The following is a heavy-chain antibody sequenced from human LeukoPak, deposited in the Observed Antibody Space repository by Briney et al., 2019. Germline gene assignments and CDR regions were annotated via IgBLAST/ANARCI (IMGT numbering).Heavy chain of an antibody. D-gene: IGHD3-22*01. Sequence: PSETLSLTCTVSSGSISTYYWSWIRQSPGKGLEWMGYIFHSGSTTYNPSLSSRLTISVDTSKNQFSLELRSVTAADTAVYYCARQGTSGSYLTGLDVWAKGPQSPSP. CDR1: SGSISTYY. J-gene: IGHJ6*02. V-gene: IGHV4-59*08. CDR3: ARQGTSGSYLTGLDV. CDR2: IFHSGST.